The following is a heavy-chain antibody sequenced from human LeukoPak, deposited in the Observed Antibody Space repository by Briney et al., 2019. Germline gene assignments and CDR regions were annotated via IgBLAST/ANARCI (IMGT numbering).Heavy chain of an antibody. D-gene: IGHD3-9*01. CDR3: ARDRELRYVDY. CDR2: INRGGGIA. V-gene: IGHV3-48*03. CDR1: GFIFSNYE. Sequence: GGSLRLSCAASGFIFSNYEMNWVRQAPGKGLEWVSYINRGGGIAYYVDSVRGRFTISRDNSENTLYLQMNSLRAEDTAVYYCARDRELRYVDYWGQGSLVTVSS. J-gene: IGHJ4*02.